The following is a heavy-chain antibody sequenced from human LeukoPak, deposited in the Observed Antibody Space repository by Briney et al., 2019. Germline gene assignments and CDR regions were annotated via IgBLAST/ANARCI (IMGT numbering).Heavy chain of an antibody. D-gene: IGHD3-10*01. CDR2: TDPGDSYT. CDR1: GYSFTSYW. Sequence: GESLRISCKGSGYSFTSYWISWVRQMPGKGLEWMGRTDPGDSYTNYSPSFQGHVTISADKSISTAYLQWSSLKASDTAMYYCARHSLLWFGELGDAFDIWGQGTMVTVSS. J-gene: IGHJ3*02. CDR3: ARHSLLWFGELGDAFDI. V-gene: IGHV5-10-1*01.